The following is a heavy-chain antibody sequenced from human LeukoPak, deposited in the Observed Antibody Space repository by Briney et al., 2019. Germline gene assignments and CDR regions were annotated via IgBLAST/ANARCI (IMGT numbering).Heavy chain of an antibody. CDR3: ARGVDTAMVPHYMDV. J-gene: IGHJ6*03. CDR1: GYTFTGYY. Sequence: ASVKVSCKASGYTFTGYYMHWVRQAPGQGLEWMGRINPNSGGTNYAQKFQGRVTMTRDTSISTAYMELSSLRSEDTAVYYCARGVDTAMVPHYMDVWGKGTTVTVSS. V-gene: IGHV1-2*06. D-gene: IGHD5-18*01. CDR2: INPNSGGT.